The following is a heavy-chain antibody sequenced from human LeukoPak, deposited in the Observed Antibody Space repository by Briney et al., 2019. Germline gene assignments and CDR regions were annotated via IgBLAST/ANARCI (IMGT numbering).Heavy chain of an antibody. CDR2: IKGDGSEK. D-gene: IGHD3-10*01. CDR1: GFTFSNYW. V-gene: IGHV3-7*04. CDR3: ARVAGSGSYYYYYYGMDI. J-gene: IGHJ6*02. Sequence: GGSLRLSCAASGFTFSNYWMHWVRQAPGKGPEWVATIKGDGSEKYYVGSVKGRFTSSRDNAQNSLYLQMNSLRAEDTAVYYCARVAGSGSYYYYYYGMDIWGQGTTVTVSS.